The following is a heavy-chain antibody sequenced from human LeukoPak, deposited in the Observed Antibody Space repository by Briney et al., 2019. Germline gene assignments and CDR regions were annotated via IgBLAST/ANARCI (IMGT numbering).Heavy chain of an antibody. CDR1: GFTFSSYW. CDR3: ARDRGELSLSFDY. V-gene: IGHV3-7*01. Sequence: GGSLRLSCAASGFTFSSYWMSWVRQAPGKGLEWVANIKQDGSEKYYVDSVKGRFTISRDNAKNSLYLQMNSLRAEDTAVYYCARDRGELSLSFDYWGQGTLVTVSS. J-gene: IGHJ4*02. D-gene: IGHD3-16*02. CDR2: IKQDGSEK.